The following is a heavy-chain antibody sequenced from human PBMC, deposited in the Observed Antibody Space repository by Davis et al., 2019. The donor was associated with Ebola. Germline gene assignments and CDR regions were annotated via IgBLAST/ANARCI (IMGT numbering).Heavy chain of an antibody. CDR1: GGSISSSSYY. CDR3: ARDRGGRIYYYYGMDV. J-gene: IGHJ6*02. Sequence: PSETLSLTCTVSGGSISSSSYYWSWIRQPPGKGLEWIGEINHSGSTNYNPSLKSRVTISVDTSKNQFSLKLSSVTAADTAVYYCARDRGGRIYYYYGMDVWGQGTTVTVSS. D-gene: IGHD2-15*01. V-gene: IGHV4-39*07. CDR2: INHSGST.